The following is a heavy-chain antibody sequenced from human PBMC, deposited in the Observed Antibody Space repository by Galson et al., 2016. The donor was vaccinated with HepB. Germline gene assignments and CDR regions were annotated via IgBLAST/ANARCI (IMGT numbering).Heavy chain of an antibody. D-gene: IGHD6-13*01. J-gene: IGHJ4*02. CDR2: ISVNNGNT. V-gene: IGHV1-18*01. CDR3: ARDVPGIAATDSGLLY. Sequence: SVKVSCKASGYTFTKYGITWVRQAPGQGLEWMGWISVNNGNTNYAQEILRRVTMTTDTSRRTAYMELRSLRSDDTAVYYCARDVPGIAATDSGLLYWGQGSLVTVSS. CDR1: GYTFTKYG.